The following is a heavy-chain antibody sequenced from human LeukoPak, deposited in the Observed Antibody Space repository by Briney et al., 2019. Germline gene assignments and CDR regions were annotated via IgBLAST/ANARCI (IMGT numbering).Heavy chain of an antibody. CDR3: AREVVSGGWYRGTYFDY. V-gene: IGHV3-7*01. CDR1: GFTFSDYY. D-gene: IGHD6-19*01. CDR2: IKQDGSEK. Sequence: PGGSLRLSCAASGFTFSDYYMSWIRQAPGKGLEWVANIKQDGSEKYYVDSVKGRFTNSRDNAKNSLYLQMNSLRAEDTAVYYCAREVVSGGWYRGTYFDYWGQGTLVTVSS. J-gene: IGHJ4*02.